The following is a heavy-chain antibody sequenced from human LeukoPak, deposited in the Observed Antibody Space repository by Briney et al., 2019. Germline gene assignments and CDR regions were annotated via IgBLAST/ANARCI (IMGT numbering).Heavy chain of an antibody. CDR3: ARESRLYQDAFDI. Sequence: PSEXLSLTCAVYGGSFSGYYWSWLRQPPGKGLGWIGEINHSGSTNYNPSLTSRVTISVDTSKNQFSLKLSSVTAADTAVHYCARESRLYQDAFDIWGQGTMVTVSS. J-gene: IGHJ3*02. D-gene: IGHD2-15*01. CDR2: INHSGST. CDR1: GGSFSGYY. V-gene: IGHV4-34*01.